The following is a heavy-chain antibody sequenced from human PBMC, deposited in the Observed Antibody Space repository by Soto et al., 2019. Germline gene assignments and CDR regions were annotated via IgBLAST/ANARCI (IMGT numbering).Heavy chain of an antibody. CDR2: INAGNGNT. CDR1: GYTFTSYA. V-gene: IGHV1-3*01. Sequence: ASVKVSCKASGYTFTSYAMHWVRQAPGQRLEWMGWINAGNGNTKYAQKFQGRVTITRNTSVSTAYMELSSLRSEDTAVYYCARGKFYYYYYMDVWGKGTTVTVSS. CDR3: ARGKFYYYYYMDV. J-gene: IGHJ6*03.